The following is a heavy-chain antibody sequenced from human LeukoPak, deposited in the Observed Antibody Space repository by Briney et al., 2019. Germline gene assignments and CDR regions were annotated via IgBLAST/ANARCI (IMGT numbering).Heavy chain of an antibody. V-gene: IGHV1-2*06. CDR3: ARVRHYDFWSGYYDNWFDP. D-gene: IGHD3-3*01. Sequence: ASVKVSCKASGYTFTGYYMHWVRQAPGQGLEWMGRINPNSGDTNYAQKFQGRVTMTRDTSISTAYMELSRLRSDDTAVYYCARVRHYDFWSGYYDNWFDPWGQGTLVTVSS. CDR2: INPNSGDT. J-gene: IGHJ5*02. CDR1: GYTFTGYY.